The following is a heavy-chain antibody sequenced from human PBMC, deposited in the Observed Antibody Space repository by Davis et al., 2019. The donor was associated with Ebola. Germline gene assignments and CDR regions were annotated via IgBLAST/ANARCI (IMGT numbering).Heavy chain of an antibody. CDR3: ARASMAAASYYFDY. D-gene: IGHD2-15*01. V-gene: IGHV1-3*01. Sequence: ASVKVSCKASGYTFTSYAMHWVRQAPGQRLEWMGWINAGNGNTKYSQKFQGRVTMTRDTSTSTVYMELSSLRSEDTAVYYCARASMAAASYYFDYWGQGTLVTVSS. J-gene: IGHJ4*02. CDR2: INAGNGNT. CDR1: GYTFTSYA.